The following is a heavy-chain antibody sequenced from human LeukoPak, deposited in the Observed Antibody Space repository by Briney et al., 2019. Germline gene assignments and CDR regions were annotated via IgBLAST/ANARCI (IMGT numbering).Heavy chain of an antibody. V-gene: IGHV1-69*13. CDR2: IIPIFGTA. J-gene: IGHJ4*02. Sequence: ASVKVSCKASGGTFSSYAISWVRQAPGQGLEWMGGIIPIFGTANYAQKFQGRVTITADESTSTAYMELSSLRSEDTAVYYCAREGPEGVGTSAFDYWGQGTLVTVSS. D-gene: IGHD1-26*01. CDR1: GGTFSSYA. CDR3: AREGPEGVGTSAFDY.